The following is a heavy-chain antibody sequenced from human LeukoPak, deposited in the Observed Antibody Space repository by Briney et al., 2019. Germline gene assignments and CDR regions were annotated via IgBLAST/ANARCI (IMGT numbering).Heavy chain of an antibody. CDR1: GFSVSRYY. CDR2: LYSGGNT. J-gene: IGHJ4*02. V-gene: IGHV3-53*01. CDR3: ARDGRGYMLDF. D-gene: IGHD5-12*01. Sequence: GGSLRLSCAVSGFSVSRYYISWVRQAPGKGLQWVSILYSGGNTYYEDSVKGRFTISRDSSKNTLYLQMNSLRPEDSAVYYCARDGRGYMLDFWGQGTLVTVSS.